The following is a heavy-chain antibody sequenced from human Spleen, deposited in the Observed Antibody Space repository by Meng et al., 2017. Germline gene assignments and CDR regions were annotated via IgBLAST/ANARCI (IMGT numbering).Heavy chain of an antibody. CDR3: AKDQWELPAPFDY. CDR1: GFTFSSYE. CDR2: VSGSGGST. J-gene: IGHJ4*02. V-gene: IGHV3-23*01. Sequence: GESLKISCAASGFTFSSYEMNWVRQAPGKGLEWVSAVSGSGGSTYYADSVKGRFTISRDNSKNTLYLQMNSLRAEDTAVYYCAKDQWELPAPFDYWGQGTLVTVSS. D-gene: IGHD1-26*01.